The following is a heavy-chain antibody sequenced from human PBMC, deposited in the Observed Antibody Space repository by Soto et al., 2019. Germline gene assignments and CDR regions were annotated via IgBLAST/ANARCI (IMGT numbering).Heavy chain of an antibody. CDR2: ITGGADDT. CDR1: GFTFTSHA. D-gene: IGHD1-26*01. V-gene: IGHV3-23*01. J-gene: IGHJ4*02. Sequence: GGSLRLSCAASGFTFTSHAMSWVRQVPGKGLEWVSVITGGADDTSYADSVKGRFTISRDNSKNTVYLQMNGLRGEDTAFYYCAKETGSDWGYFDDWGQGTLVTVSS. CDR3: AKETGSDWGYFDD.